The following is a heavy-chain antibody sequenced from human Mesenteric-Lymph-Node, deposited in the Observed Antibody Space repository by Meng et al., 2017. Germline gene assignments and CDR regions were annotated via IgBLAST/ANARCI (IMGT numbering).Heavy chain of an antibody. CDR3: ARGSYSSSWYLY. V-gene: IGHV4-38-2*01. CDR2: IYHSGST. Sequence: SETLSLTCAVSGYSVSSTYYWGWIRQPPGKGLEWIGSIYHSGSTYYNPSLKSRVTISVDTSKNQFSLKLSSVTAADTAVYYCARGSYSSSWYLYWGQGTLVTVSS. J-gene: IGHJ4*02. CDR1: GYSVSSTYY. D-gene: IGHD6-13*01.